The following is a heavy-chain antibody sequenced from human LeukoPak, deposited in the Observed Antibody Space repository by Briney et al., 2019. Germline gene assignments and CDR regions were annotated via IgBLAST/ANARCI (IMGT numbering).Heavy chain of an antibody. J-gene: IGHJ4*02. D-gene: IGHD6-6*01. CDR2: IFPGDSDT. CDR3: ARGRKGSSYFFDY. CDR1: GYSFTNYW. V-gene: IGHV5-51*01. Sequence: GESLKISCKGSGYSFTNYWIGWVRQMPGKGLEWMGIIFPGDSDTRYNPSFQGQVTISADKSISTAYLQWSSLKASDTAMYYCARGRKGSSYFFDYWGQGTLVTVSS.